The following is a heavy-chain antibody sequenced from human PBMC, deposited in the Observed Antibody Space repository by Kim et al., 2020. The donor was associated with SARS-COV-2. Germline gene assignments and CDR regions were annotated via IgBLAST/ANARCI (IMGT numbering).Heavy chain of an antibody. CDR3: ARDRDSYYYVMDV. D-gene: IGHD3-10*01. CDR1: GGSISSGGYY. V-gene: IGHV4-31*03. Sequence: SETLSLTCTVSGGSISSGGYYWSWIRQHPGKGLEWIGYIYYSGSTYYNPSLKSRVTISVDTSKNQFSLKLSSVTAADTAVYYCARDRDSYYYVMDVWGQGTTVTVSS. J-gene: IGHJ6*02. CDR2: IYYSGST.